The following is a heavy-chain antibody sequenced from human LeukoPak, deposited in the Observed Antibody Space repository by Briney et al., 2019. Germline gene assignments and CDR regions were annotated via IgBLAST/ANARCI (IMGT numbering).Heavy chain of an antibody. V-gene: IGHV1-46*01. Sequence: GASVKVSCKASGYTFTSYYMHWVRRAPGQGLEWMGIINPSGGSTNYAQKFQGRVTMTRDMSTSTVYMELSSLRSEDTAVYYCARDNRSGPDDYYYYMDVWGKGTTVTVSS. CDR3: ARDNRSGPDDYYYYMDV. J-gene: IGHJ6*03. D-gene: IGHD1-14*01. CDR1: GYTFTSYY. CDR2: INPSGGST.